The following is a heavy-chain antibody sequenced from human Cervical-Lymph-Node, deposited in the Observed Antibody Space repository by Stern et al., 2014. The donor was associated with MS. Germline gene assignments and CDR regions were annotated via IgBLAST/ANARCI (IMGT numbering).Heavy chain of an antibody. D-gene: IGHD4-17*01. V-gene: IGHV3-9*01. J-gene: IGHJ3*02. CDR1: GFTFDDYA. Sequence: QLVESGGGLVQPGRSLRLSCAASGFTFDDYAMHWVRQAPGKGLEWVSGISWNSGSIGYADSVKGRFTISRDNAKNSLYLQMNSLRAEDTALYYCAKDQSVSDYADAFDIWGQGTMVTVSS. CDR2: ISWNSGSI. CDR3: AKDQSVSDYADAFDI.